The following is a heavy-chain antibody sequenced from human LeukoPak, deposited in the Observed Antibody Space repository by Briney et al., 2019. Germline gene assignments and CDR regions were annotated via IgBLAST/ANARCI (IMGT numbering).Heavy chain of an antibody. D-gene: IGHD3-22*01. CDR2: IYYSGST. V-gene: IGHV4-59*12. J-gene: IGHJ4*02. Sequence: SETLSLTCTVSGGSISSYYWSWLRQPPGKGLEWIGYIYYSGSTNYNPSLKSRVTISVDTSKNQFSLKLSSVTAADTAVYYCARTNPLGDSSGHYYFDYWGQGTLVTVSS. CDR3: ARTNPLGDSSGHYYFDY. CDR1: GGSISSYY.